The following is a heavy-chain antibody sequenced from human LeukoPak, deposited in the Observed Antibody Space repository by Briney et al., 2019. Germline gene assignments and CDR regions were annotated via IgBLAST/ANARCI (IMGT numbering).Heavy chain of an antibody. CDR3: ARGGHDYYDSSGNFDY. D-gene: IGHD3-22*01. V-gene: IGHV1-2*02. CDR2: INPNSGGT. CDR1: GYTLTGYY. J-gene: IGHJ4*02. Sequence: GASVKVSCKASGYTLTGYYMHWVRQAPGQRVVGMGWINPNSGGTNYAQKFQGRVTMTRDTSISTAYMELSRLRSDDTAVYYCARGGHDYYDSSGNFDYWGQGTLVTVSS.